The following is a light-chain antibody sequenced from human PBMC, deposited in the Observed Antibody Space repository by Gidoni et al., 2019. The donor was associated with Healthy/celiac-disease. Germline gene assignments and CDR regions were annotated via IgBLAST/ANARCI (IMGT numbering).Light chain of an antibody. Sequence: SYELTQPPSASVSPGQTASITCSGDKLGDKYACWYQQKPGQSPVLVIYQDSKRPSGIPERFSGSNSWNTAALTISGPQAMDEADYYCQAWDSSTAVFGGGTKLTVL. V-gene: IGLV3-1*01. J-gene: IGLJ2*01. CDR2: QDS. CDR3: QAWDSSTAV. CDR1: KLGDKY.